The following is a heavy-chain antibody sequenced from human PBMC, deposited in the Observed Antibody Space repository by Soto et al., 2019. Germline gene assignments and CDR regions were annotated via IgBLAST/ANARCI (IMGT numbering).Heavy chain of an antibody. V-gene: IGHV4-61*01. Sequence: QVQLQESGPGLVKPSETLSLTCTVSGGSVSSGSYYWSWIRQPPGKGLEWIGYIYYSGSTNYNPSLKSRVTISVDTSKNQFSLKLSSVTAADTAVYYCARDTAPRYGMDVWGQGTTVTVSS. CDR1: GGSVSSGSYY. D-gene: IGHD5-18*01. CDR3: ARDTAPRYGMDV. J-gene: IGHJ6*02. CDR2: IYYSGST.